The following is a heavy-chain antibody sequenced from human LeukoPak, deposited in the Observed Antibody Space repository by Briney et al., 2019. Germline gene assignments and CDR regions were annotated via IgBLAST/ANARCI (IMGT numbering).Heavy chain of an antibody. Sequence: GRSLRLSCAASGFTFSNYAMHWVRQAPGKGLEWVAVILYDGINKYYADSVKGRFTISRDNAKNSLYLQMNSLRAEDTAVYYCARDLYDYVWGSYRYTSDYWGQGTLVTVSS. CDR3: ARDLYDYVWGSYRYTSDY. D-gene: IGHD3-16*02. J-gene: IGHJ4*02. V-gene: IGHV3-30-3*01. CDR2: ILYDGINK. CDR1: GFTFSNYA.